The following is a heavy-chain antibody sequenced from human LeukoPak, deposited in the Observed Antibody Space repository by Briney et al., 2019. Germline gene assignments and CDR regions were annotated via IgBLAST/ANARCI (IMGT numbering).Heavy chain of an antibody. D-gene: IGHD2-8*01. J-gene: IGHJ5*02. CDR1: GGSISSYY. V-gene: IGHV4-4*07. Sequence: SETLSLTCAVSGGSISSYYWSWIRQPAGKGLEWIGRIYTSGSTNYNPSLKSRVTMSVDTSKNQFSLKLSSVTAADTAVYYCARERYCTNGVCAPHNWFDPWGQGTLVTVSS. CDR2: IYTSGST. CDR3: ARERYCTNGVCAPHNWFDP.